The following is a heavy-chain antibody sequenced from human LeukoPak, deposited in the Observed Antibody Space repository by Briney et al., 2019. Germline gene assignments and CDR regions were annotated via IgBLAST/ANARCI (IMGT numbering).Heavy chain of an antibody. CDR2: ISGSGGST. CDR1: GFTFSSYA. CDR3: ANMPTRPWYSSGWYPPAEYFQH. V-gene: IGHV3-23*01. J-gene: IGHJ1*01. D-gene: IGHD6-19*01. Sequence: GGSLRLSCAAPGFTFSSYAMSWVRQAPGKGLEWVSAISGSGGSTSYADSVKGRFTISRDNSKNTLYLQMNSLRAEDTAVYYCANMPTRPWYSSGWYPPAEYFQHWGQGTLVTVSS.